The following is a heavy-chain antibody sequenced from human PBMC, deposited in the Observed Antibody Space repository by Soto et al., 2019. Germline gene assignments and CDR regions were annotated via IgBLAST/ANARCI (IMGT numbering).Heavy chain of an antibody. CDR3: ARSLYYDITIQSPRWYFDL. J-gene: IGHJ2*01. CDR1: GYSFTSNW. V-gene: IGHV5-51*01. D-gene: IGHD3-9*01. Sequence: PGESLKISCKGSGYSFTSNWIGWVRQLPGKGLEWMGIIYPGDSDTRYSPSFQGQVTISADKSISTAYLQWSSLKASDSAIYYCARSLYYDITIQSPRWYFDLRGRGTLVTGSS. CDR2: IYPGDSDT.